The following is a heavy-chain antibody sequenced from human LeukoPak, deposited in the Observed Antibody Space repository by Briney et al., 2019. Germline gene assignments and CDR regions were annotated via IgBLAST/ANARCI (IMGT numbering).Heavy chain of an antibody. J-gene: IGHJ4*02. Sequence: PSETLSLTCTVSGYSISSGYYWGWIRQPPGKGLEWIGSIYHSGRTYYNPSLKSRVTISVDTSKNQFSLKLSSVTAADTAVYYCARAGYCSGGSCFAISDYWGQGTLVTVSS. CDR3: ARAGYCSGGSCFAISDY. CDR2: IYHSGRT. D-gene: IGHD2-15*01. CDR1: GYSISSGYY. V-gene: IGHV4-38-2*02.